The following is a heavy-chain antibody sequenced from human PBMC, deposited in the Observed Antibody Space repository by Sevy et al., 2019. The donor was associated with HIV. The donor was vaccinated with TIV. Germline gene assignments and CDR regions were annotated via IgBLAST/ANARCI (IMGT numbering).Heavy chain of an antibody. D-gene: IGHD2-15*01. J-gene: IGHJ6*02. V-gene: IGHV5-10-1*01. CDR3: ARYCPVGYCSGFNADYYYSGMDV. CDR2: LDPSDSYT. Sequence: GESLKISCKGSGYSFTSYWINWVRQMPGKGLEWMGRLDPSDSYTNYSPSFQGHVTISADKSISTAYLQWNSLKASDTAMYYCARYCPVGYCSGFNADYYYSGMDVWGQGTTVTVSS. CDR1: GYSFTSYW.